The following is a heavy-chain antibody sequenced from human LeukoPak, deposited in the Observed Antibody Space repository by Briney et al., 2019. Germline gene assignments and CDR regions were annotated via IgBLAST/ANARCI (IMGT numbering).Heavy chain of an antibody. J-gene: IGHJ4*02. CDR1: GGSISSSSYY. Sequence: PSETLSLTCTVSGGSISSSSYYWGWIRQPPGKGLEWIGSIYHSGSTYYNPSLKSRVTISVDTSKNQFSLKLSSVTAADTAVYYCARRAGNYDYVWGSYDYWGQGTLVTVSS. CDR2: IYHSGST. CDR3: ARRAGNYDYVWGSYDY. V-gene: IGHV4-39*07. D-gene: IGHD3-16*01.